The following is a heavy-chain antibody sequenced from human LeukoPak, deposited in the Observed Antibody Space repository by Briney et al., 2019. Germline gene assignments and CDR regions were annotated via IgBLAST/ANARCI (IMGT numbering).Heavy chain of an antibody. CDR1: GGSISSYH. V-gene: IGHV4-59*01. D-gene: IGHD1-1*01. CDR2: IYYSGST. J-gene: IGHJ4*02. Sequence: ASETLSLTCTVSGGSISSYHWSWIRQPPGKGLEWIGYIYYSGSTNYNPSLKSRVTISVDTSKNQFSLKLSSVTAADTAVYYCARGYYLPKTAEVGTTALFDYWGQGTLVTVSS. CDR3: ARGYYLPKTAEVGTTALFDY.